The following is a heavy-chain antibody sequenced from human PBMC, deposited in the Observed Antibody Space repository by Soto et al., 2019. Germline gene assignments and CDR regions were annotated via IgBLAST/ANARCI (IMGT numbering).Heavy chain of an antibody. CDR3: ARGQGWADY. J-gene: IGHJ4*02. CDR1: GFSISPNW. D-gene: IGHD6-19*01. CDR2: IGQDGNGK. V-gene: IGHV3-7*01. Sequence: EVQLVESGGGLVQPGGSLRLSRIASGFSISPNWMSWVRQAPGRGPEWVANIGQDGNGKNYVDSVKGRFTISRDNANNSLFLQMNSLRVEDTAVYYCARGQGWADYWGQGTPVTVSS.